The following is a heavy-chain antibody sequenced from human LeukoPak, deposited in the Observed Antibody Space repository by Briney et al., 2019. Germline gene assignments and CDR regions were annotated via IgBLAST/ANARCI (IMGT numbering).Heavy chain of an antibody. J-gene: IGHJ4*02. V-gene: IGHV3-30*02. CDR3: AKRGFHYGILEY. Sequence: GGSLRLSCAASGFSLRSYGMHWVRQAPGKGLEWVAFIRFDGSNNYYADSVKGRFTISRDTSKNTLYLQMNSLRAEDTAVYYCAKRGFHYGILEYWGQGTLVTVSS. CDR2: IRFDGSNN. D-gene: IGHD3-10*01. CDR1: GFSLRSYG.